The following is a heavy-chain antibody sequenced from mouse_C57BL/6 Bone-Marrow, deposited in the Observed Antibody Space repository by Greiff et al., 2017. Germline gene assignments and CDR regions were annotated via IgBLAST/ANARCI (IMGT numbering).Heavy chain of an antibody. CDR1: EYEFPSHD. J-gene: IGHJ1*03. D-gene: IGHD1-1*01. CDR2: INSDGGST. V-gene: IGHV5-2*01. Sequence: EVQGVESGGGLVQPGESLKLSCESNEYEFPSHDMSWVRKTPEKRLELVAAINSDGGSTYYPDTMERRFIISRENTKKTLYLQMSSLRSEDTALYYCARCPYLLIRYHWYFDVWGTGTTVTVSA. CDR3: ARCPYLLIRYHWYFDV.